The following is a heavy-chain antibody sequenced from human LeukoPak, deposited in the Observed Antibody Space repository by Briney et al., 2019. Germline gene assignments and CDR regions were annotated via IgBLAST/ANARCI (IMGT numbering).Heavy chain of an antibody. CDR3: VRGKTYSFDY. Sequence: PGGSLRFSCAASGFSFSSYWMHWVRQAPGKGLVWVSRINSDGSSTIYADSVKGRFTISRDNAKNTLYLQMNSLRAEDTAVYYCVRGKTYSFDYWGQGTLITVSS. CDR1: GFSFSSYW. J-gene: IGHJ4*02. CDR2: INSDGSST. V-gene: IGHV3-74*01.